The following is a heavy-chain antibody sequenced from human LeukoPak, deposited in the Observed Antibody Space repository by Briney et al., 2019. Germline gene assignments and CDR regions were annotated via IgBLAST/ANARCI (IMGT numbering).Heavy chain of an antibody. CDR1: GFTFSSYE. CDR2: ISSSGSTI. V-gene: IGHV3-48*03. D-gene: IGHD1-26*01. CDR3: ERYEGATFFDY. Sequence: GGSLRLSCAASGFTFSSYEMNWVRQAPGKGLEWVSYISSSGSTIYYADSVKGRFTISRDNAKNSLYLQMNSLRAEDTAVYYCERYEGATFFDYWGQGTLVTVSS. J-gene: IGHJ4*02.